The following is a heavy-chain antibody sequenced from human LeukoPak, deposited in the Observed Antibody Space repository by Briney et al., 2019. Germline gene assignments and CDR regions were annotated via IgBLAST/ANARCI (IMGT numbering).Heavy chain of an antibody. CDR1: GFTFSSYS. J-gene: IGHJ4*02. D-gene: IGHD3-16*01. Sequence: GGSLRLSCAASGFTFSSYSMNWVRQAPGKGLEWVSYITFSSSIIYYADSVKGRFTISRDNAKNSVYLQMNSLRVEDTAVYFCARDYIGGWNDHWGQGTLVTVSS. CDR2: ITFSSSII. CDR3: ARDYIGGWNDH. V-gene: IGHV3-48*04.